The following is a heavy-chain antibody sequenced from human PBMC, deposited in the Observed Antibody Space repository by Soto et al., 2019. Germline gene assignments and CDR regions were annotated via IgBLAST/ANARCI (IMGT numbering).Heavy chain of an antibody. Sequence: GGSLRLSCAASGLSISNYTVNWVRQAPGKGLEWVSSISAESDYKYYAAALWGRFTISGDNSKNSVYLQMNGLGAEDTAVYFCTRENGFPIGSQYPIYFFYGFDVWGQGTTVTVSS. V-gene: IGHV3-21*04. J-gene: IGHJ6*02. D-gene: IGHD2-8*01. CDR1: GLSISNYT. CDR3: TRENGFPIGSQYPIYFFYGFDV. CDR2: ISAESDYK.